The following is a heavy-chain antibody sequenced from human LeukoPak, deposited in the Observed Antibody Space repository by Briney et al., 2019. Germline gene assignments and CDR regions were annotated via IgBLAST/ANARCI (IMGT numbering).Heavy chain of an antibody. V-gene: IGHV3-48*04. CDR3: ARDEEYGDYLYYYYYYMDV. D-gene: IGHD4-17*01. J-gene: IGHJ6*03. CDR2: IRHSHGST. Sequence: GGSLRLSCAASGFTFSSYGMSWVRQAPGKGLEWISSIRHSHGSTYYADSVKGRFTISRDNAKNSLYLQMNSLRAEDTAVYYCARDEEYGDYLYYYYYYMDVWGKGTTVTVSS. CDR1: GFTFSSYG.